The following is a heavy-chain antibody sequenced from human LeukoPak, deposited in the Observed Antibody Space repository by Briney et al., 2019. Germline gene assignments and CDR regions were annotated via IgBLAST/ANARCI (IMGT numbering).Heavy chain of an antibody. J-gene: IGHJ4*02. CDR1: GFTFSGSA. CDR3: TXTGSYGSGIVDY. Sequence: GGSLRLSCAASGFTFSGSAMHWVRQASGKGLEWVGRIRSKANSYATAYAASVKGRFTISRDDSKKTAYLQMNSLKTEDTAVXXCTXTGSYGSGIVDYWGQGTLVTVSS. V-gene: IGHV3-73*01. CDR2: IRSKANSYAT. D-gene: IGHD3-10*01.